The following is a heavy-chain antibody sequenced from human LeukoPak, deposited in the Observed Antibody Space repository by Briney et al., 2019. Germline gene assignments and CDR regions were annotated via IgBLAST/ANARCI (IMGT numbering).Heavy chain of an antibody. D-gene: IGHD3-22*01. J-gene: IGHJ4*02. Sequence: PSETLSLTCIVSGGSIRSYYWSWIRQTPGKGLEWIGYISYSGNTNYNPSLKSRVTMSVDTSKYQFSLKLTSVTAADTAVYFCARESDTSGPIDYWGQGRLVAVSS. CDR2: ISYSGNT. CDR3: ARESDTSGPIDY. V-gene: IGHV4-59*01. CDR1: GGSIRSYY.